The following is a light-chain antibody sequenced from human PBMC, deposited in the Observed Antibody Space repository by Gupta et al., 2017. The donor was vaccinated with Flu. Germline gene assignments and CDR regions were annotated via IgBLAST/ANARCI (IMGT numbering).Light chain of an antibody. J-gene: IGLJ3*02. Sequence: QTVVTQESSLSVSPGGTVTLTCGLTSGSVSIDHYTSWYQQTPGQAPRTVIYNSKTRSSGAPGRFSGSILGDKAALTITGAQADDESDYYCALFMGNAWVFGGGTKLTVL. V-gene: IGLV8-61*01. CDR1: SGSVSIDHY. CDR3: ALFMGNAWV. CDR2: NSK.